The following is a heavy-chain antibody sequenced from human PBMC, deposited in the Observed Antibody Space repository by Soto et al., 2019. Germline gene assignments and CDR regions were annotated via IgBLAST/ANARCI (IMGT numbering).Heavy chain of an antibody. Sequence: SETLSLTCAVSGGSITSGNSYSWSWIRQPPGKGLEWIGSISHTGSTSYNPSLKSRLTMSVDKSKNQFSLRLSSVTAADMAVYYCARAVAPYFGTWFDPWGQGVLVTVSS. D-gene: IGHD3-10*01. CDR1: GGSITSGNSYS. V-gene: IGHV4-30-2*01. J-gene: IGHJ5*02. CDR2: ISHTGST. CDR3: ARAVAPYFGTWFDP.